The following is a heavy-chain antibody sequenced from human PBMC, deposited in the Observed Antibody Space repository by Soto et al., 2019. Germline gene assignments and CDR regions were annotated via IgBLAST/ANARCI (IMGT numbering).Heavy chain of an antibody. CDR2: IIPIFGTA. D-gene: IGHD2-2*01. CDR3: ARVACSSTSCYNWFDP. Sequence: SVKVSCKASGGTFSSYAISWVRQAPGQGLEWMGGIIPIFGTANYAQKFQGRVTITADESTSTAYMELSSLRSENTAVYYCARVACSSTSCYNWFDPWGQGTLVTVSS. J-gene: IGHJ5*02. CDR1: GGTFSSYA. V-gene: IGHV1-69*13.